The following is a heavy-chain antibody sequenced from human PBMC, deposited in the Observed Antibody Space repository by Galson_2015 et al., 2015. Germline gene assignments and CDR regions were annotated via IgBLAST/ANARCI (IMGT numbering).Heavy chain of an antibody. CDR1: GFIFSSYV. CDR2: ISGSGGTT. Sequence: SLRLSCAASGFIFSSYVMSRVRQAPGKGLEWVSTISGSGGTTHYADSVKGRFTISRDNSQSTLYLQMNSLRDEDTAIYYCAKDLGRNDFWTGRATKFDYWGQGTLVTVSS. D-gene: IGHD3/OR15-3a*01. V-gene: IGHV3-23*01. CDR3: AKDLGRNDFWTGRATKFDY. J-gene: IGHJ4*02.